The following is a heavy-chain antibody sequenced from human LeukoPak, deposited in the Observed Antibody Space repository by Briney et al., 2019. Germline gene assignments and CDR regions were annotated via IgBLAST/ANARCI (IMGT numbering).Heavy chain of an antibody. CDR1: GGSISSYF. CDR2: IYYSGST. D-gene: IGHD1-1*01. J-gene: IGHJ3*02. Sequence: SETLSLTCAVSGGSISSYFWSWIRQPSGKGLEWIGYIYYSGSTNYNPSLKSRVTISLDTSKNQFSLKLSSVTAADTAVYYCARMAELVAFDIWGQGTMVTVSS. CDR3: ARMAELVAFDI. V-gene: IGHV4-59*01.